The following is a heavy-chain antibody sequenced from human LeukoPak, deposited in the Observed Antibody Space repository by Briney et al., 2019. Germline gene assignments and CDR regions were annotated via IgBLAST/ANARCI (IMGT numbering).Heavy chain of an antibody. V-gene: IGHV1-8*01. CDR1: GYTFTSYD. D-gene: IGHD3-9*01. CDR2: MNPNSGNT. J-gene: IGHJ5*02. CDR3: ARGYYDILTGYYRGSWFDP. Sequence: GASVKVSCKASGYTFTSYDINWVRQATGQGLEWMGWMNPNSGNTGYAQKFQGRVTMTTDTSTSTAYMELRSLRSDDTAVYYCARGYYDILTGYYRGSWFDPWGQGTLVTVSS.